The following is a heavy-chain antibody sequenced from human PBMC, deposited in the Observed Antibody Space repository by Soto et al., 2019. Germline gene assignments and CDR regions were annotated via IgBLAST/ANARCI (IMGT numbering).Heavy chain of an antibody. Sequence: SGPTLVNPTQTLRLTCTFSGFSLSTSGMCVSWIRQPPGKALEWLARIDWDDDKYYSTSLKTRLTISKDTSKNQVVLTMTNMDPVDTATYYCARIASTVTTGYYYYYMDVWGKGTTVTVSS. V-gene: IGHV2-70*11. D-gene: IGHD4-17*01. J-gene: IGHJ6*03. CDR2: IDWDDDK. CDR3: ARIASTVTTGYYYYYMDV. CDR1: GFSLSTSGMC.